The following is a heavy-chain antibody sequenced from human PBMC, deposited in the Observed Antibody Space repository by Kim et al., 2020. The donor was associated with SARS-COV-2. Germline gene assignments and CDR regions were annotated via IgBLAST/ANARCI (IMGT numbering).Heavy chain of an antibody. Sequence: GGSLRLSCAASGFTFSSFAMSWVRQAPGKGLEWVSIISGSGGRTDYADSVRGRFTISRDNSKNTLYLQMNSLRAADTAAFYCAKNKGGVWSGYSFDYWC. D-gene: IGHD3-3*01. J-gene: IGHJ4*01. CDR3: AKNKGGVWSGYSFDY. CDR2: ISGSGGRT. V-gene: IGHV3-23*01. CDR1: GFTFSSFA.